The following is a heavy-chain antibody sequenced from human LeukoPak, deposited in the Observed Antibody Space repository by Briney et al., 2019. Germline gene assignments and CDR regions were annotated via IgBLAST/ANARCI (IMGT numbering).Heavy chain of an antibody. J-gene: IGHJ4*02. CDR2: ISHSGST. Sequence: NASETLSLTCTVSGGSISSYYWGWIRQPPGKGLEWIGTISHSGSTYYNPSLKSRVTISIDTSKNQFSLKLYSVTAADTAVYYCARRVYPYYFDYWGQGTLVTVSS. D-gene: IGHD5/OR15-5a*01. CDR3: ARRVYPYYFDY. CDR1: GGSISSYY. V-gene: IGHV4-38-2*02.